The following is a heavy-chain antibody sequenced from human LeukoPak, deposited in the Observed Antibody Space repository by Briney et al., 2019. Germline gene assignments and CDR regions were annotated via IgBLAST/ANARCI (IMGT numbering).Heavy chain of an antibody. Sequence: GGSLRLSCEASGFTFSRYWMHWVRQAPGKGLVWVSRIKSNGKTNYADSVKGQFTISRDNAKNTVSLQMNSLRADDTGVYYCARAPSEVGGYYPEYFRHWGQGTLVTVSS. D-gene: IGHD3-3*01. V-gene: IGHV3-74*01. CDR2: IKSNGKT. CDR1: GFTFSRYW. J-gene: IGHJ1*01. CDR3: ARAPSEVGGYYPEYFRH.